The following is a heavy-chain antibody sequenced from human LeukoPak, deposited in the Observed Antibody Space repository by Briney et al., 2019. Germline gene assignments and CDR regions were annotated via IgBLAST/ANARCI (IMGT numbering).Heavy chain of an antibody. Sequence: SETLSLTCAVYGGSFSGYYRSWIRQPPGKGLEWIGEINHSGSTNYNPSLKSRVTISVDTSKNQFSLKLTSVTSADTAVYFCARYVPDYGDYSGGFDIWGQGTMVTVSS. V-gene: IGHV4-34*01. CDR1: GGSFSGYY. CDR3: ARYVPDYGDYSGGFDI. J-gene: IGHJ3*02. CDR2: INHSGST. D-gene: IGHD4-17*01.